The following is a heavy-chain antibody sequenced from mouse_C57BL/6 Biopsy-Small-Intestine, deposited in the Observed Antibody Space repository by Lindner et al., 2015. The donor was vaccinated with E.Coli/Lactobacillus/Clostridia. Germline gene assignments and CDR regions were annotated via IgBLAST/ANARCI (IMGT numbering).Heavy chain of an antibody. CDR1: GFTFSDYG. V-gene: IGHV5-17*01. CDR3: AYGNYFDY. Sequence: VQLQESGGGLVKPRGSLKLSCAASGFTFSDYGMHWVRQAPEKGLEWVAYISSGSSTIYYADTVKGRFTISRDNAKNTLFLQMTSLRSEDTAMYYCAYGNYFDYWGQGTTLTVSS. D-gene: IGHD2-10*02. CDR2: ISSGSSTI. J-gene: IGHJ2*01.